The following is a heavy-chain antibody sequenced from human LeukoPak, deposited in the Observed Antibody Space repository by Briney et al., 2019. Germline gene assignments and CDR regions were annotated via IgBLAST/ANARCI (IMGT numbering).Heavy chain of an antibody. V-gene: IGHV3-21*01. J-gene: IGHJ4*02. CDR1: GFTFSSYS. Sequence: GGSLRLSCAASGFTFSSYSMNWVRQAPGKGLELVSSISSSSSYIYYADSVKGRFTISRDNAKNSLYLQMNSLRAEDTAVYYCARDCSSTSCYAFDYWGQGTLVTVSS. CDR2: ISSSSSYI. CDR3: ARDCSSTSCYAFDY. D-gene: IGHD2-2*01.